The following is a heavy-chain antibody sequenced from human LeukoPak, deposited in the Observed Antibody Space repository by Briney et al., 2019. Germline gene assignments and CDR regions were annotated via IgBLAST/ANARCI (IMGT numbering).Heavy chain of an antibody. D-gene: IGHD3-10*01. CDR2: ISSNGGST. Sequence: GGSLRLSCAASGFTFSSYAMHWVRQAPGKGLEYVSAISSNGGSTYYANSVKGRFTISRDNSKNTLYLQMSSLRAEDMAVYYCARGTRGFDYWGQGTLVTVSS. J-gene: IGHJ4*02. CDR1: GFTFSSYA. V-gene: IGHV3-64*01. CDR3: ARGTRGFDY.